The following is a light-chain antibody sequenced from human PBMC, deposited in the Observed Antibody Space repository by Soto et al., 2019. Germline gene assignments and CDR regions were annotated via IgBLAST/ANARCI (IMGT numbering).Light chain of an antibody. J-gene: IGLJ2*01. V-gene: IGLV1-40*01. CDR3: QSYDSNLRGVR. Sequence: QSVLTQPPSVSGAPGQRVIISCTGSSSNIGAGYNVHWYQQLPGTAPKLLIYGDIDRPSGVPDRFSGSKSGTSASLAITGLQADDEADYYGQSYDSNLRGVRFGGGTKVTVL. CDR1: SSNIGAGYN. CDR2: GDI.